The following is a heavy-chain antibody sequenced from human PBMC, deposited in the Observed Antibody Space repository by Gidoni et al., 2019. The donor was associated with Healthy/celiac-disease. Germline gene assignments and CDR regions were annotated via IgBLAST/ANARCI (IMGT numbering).Heavy chain of an antibody. V-gene: IGHV3-21*01. CDR2: ISSSSSYI. D-gene: IGHD3-16*01. Sequence: GGSLRLSCAASGFTFSSYSMNWVRQAPGKGLEWVSSISSSSSYIYYADSVKGRFTISRDNAKNSLYLQMNSLRAEDTAVYYCARALRGVWVGDPYFDYWGQGTLVTVSS. CDR3: ARALRGVWVGDPYFDY. CDR1: GFTFSSYS. J-gene: IGHJ4*02.